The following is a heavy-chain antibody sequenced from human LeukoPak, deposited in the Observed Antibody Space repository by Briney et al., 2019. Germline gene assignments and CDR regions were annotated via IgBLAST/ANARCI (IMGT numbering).Heavy chain of an antibody. J-gene: IGHJ4*02. CDR1: GGSISSGSYY. Sequence: SETLSLTCTVSGGSISSGSYYWSWIRQPAGKGLEWIGRIYTSGSTTFYPSLKRRVTISVDTAKTQFSLKLSSVTAADTAMYYCARIPEYCSGGSGYYPFDYWGQGTLVTVSS. CDR3: ARIPEYCSGGSGYYPFDY. D-gene: IGHD2-15*01. V-gene: IGHV4-61*02. CDR2: IYTSGST.